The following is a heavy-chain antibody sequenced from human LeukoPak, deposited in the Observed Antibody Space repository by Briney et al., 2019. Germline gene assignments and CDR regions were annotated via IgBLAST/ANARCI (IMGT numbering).Heavy chain of an antibody. V-gene: IGHV3-23*01. J-gene: IGHJ4*02. CDR2: ISGSGGST. CDR3: AKNLGYCSGGSCYLEYYFDY. Sequence: GGSLRLSCAASGFTFSSYAMSWVRQAPGKGLEWVSAISGSGGSTYYADSVKGRFTISRDNSKNTLYLQMNSLRAEDTAVYYCAKNLGYCSGGSCYLEYYFDYWGQGTLVTVSS. D-gene: IGHD2-15*01. CDR1: GFTFSSYA.